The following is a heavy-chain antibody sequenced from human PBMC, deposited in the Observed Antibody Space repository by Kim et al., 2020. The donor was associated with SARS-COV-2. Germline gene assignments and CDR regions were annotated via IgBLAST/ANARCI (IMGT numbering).Heavy chain of an antibody. CDR2: FDPEDGET. V-gene: IGHV1-24*01. Sequence: ASVKVSCKVSGYILTELSMHWVRQAPGKGLEWMGGFDPEDGETIYAQKFQGRVTMTEDTSTDTAYMELSSLRSEDTAVYYCATAFGNAFGGVIVGSAPWPYWGQGTLVTVSS. CDR3: ATAFGNAFGGVIVGSAPWPY. CDR1: GYILTELS. D-gene: IGHD3-16*02. J-gene: IGHJ4*02.